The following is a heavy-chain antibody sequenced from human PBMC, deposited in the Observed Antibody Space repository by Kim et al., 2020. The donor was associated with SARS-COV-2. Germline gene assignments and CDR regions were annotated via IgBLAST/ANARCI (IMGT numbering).Heavy chain of an antibody. CDR3: AREGDYYDSSGNAFDI. V-gene: IGHV1-3*01. Sequence: ASVKVSCKASGYTFTSYAMHWVRQAPGQRLEWMGWINAGNGNTKYSQKFQGRVTITRDTSASTAYMELSSLRSEDTAVYYCAREGDYYDSSGNAFDIWGQGTMVTVSS. J-gene: IGHJ3*02. D-gene: IGHD3-22*01. CDR1: GYTFTSYA. CDR2: INAGNGNT.